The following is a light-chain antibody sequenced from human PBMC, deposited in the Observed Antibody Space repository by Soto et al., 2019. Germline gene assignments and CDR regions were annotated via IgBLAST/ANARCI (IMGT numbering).Light chain of an antibody. CDR3: RQRSNWPPIT. V-gene: IGKV3-11*01. J-gene: IGKJ5*01. CDR2: GAS. CDR1: QSVSNDF. Sequence: EIVLTQSPGILSLSPGERATLSCRASQSVSNDFLAWYQQKPGQAPRLLIYGASTRATGIPARFSGSGSGTDFTLTISSLEPEDFAVYYCRQRSNWPPITFGQGTRLENK.